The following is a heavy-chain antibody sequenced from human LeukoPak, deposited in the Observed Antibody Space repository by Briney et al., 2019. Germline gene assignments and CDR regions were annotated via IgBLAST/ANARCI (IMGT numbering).Heavy chain of an antibody. J-gene: IGHJ4*02. D-gene: IGHD6-19*01. CDR1: GDSMTTFD. CDR3: ARHSPSGWYYFDS. V-gene: IGHV4-4*07. Sequence: PSETLSLTCSFSGDSMTTFDWSWIRQPAGKGLEWVGQVFTSGTTAYSASLKSRLTISLVKSNNQVSLKLISATAADTAVYYCARHSPSGWYYFDSWGQGALVIVSS. CDR2: VFTSGTT.